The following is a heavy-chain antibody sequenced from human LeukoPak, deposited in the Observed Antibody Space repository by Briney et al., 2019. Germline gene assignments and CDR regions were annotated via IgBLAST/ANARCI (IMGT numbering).Heavy chain of an antibody. CDR1: GFTFSSYE. CDR2: ISSSGSTI. CDR3: ARYIGGLGENNFDY. V-gene: IGHV3-48*03. D-gene: IGHD1-26*01. Sequence: GGSLRLSCAASGFTFSSYEMNWVRQAPGKGLEWVSYISSSGSTIYYADSVKGRFTISRDNAKNSLYLQMNSLRAEDTAVCYCARYIGGLGENNFDYWGQGTLVTVSS. J-gene: IGHJ4*02.